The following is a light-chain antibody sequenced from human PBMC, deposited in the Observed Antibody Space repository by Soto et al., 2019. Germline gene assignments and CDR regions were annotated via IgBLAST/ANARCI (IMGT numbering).Light chain of an antibody. CDR2: DAF. J-gene: IGKJ1*01. CDR1: QSVSSY. V-gene: IGKV3-11*01. Sequence: EIVLTQSPATLSLPPGEKATLSCRASQSVSSYVVWYQQKPGQAPRLLIYDAFSRAPGIPPRFSGSGSGTDFTLTISSLEPEDFAVYYCQQRSTWPWTFGQGTKVEVK. CDR3: QQRSTWPWT.